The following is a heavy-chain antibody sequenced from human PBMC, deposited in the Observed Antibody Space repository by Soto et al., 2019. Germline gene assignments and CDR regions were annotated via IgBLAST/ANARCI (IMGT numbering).Heavy chain of an antibody. J-gene: IGHJ4*02. Sequence: EVQLLESGGRLVQPGQSLRLSCAASPVGFSGLGMSWVRQAPGKGLEWVSTIGNSGTRTHYADSVKGRFTISRDTSKYTLDLQMDYLRAEDTALYHCVSWLSAHFDYWGRGTLVTVSS. CDR1: PVGFSGLG. D-gene: IGHD6-19*01. CDR2: IGNSGTRT. V-gene: IGHV3-23*05. CDR3: VSWLSAHFDY.